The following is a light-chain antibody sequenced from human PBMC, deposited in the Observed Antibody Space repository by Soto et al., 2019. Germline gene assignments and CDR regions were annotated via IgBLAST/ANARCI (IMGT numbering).Light chain of an antibody. CDR1: SSDIGSYNY. V-gene: IGLV2-14*01. CDR2: DVS. Sequence: QSALTQPASVSGSPGQSITISCTGTSSDIGSYNYVSWYQQHPGKAPKLMIYDVSNRPSGVSNRFSGSKSANTASLTISGLQAEDEADYYCSSCTGSTTPYVFGAGTKVTVL. CDR3: SSCTGSTTPYV. J-gene: IGLJ1*01.